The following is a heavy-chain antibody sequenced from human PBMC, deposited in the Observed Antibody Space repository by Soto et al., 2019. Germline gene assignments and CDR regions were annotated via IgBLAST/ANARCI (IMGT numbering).Heavy chain of an antibody. CDR3: ARGDVGAFDL. CDR2: IHSDGSST. Sequence: EVQLVESGGGLVQPGGSRELPGFASSLTFGYNWMPWARQFQGKGLVWVSRIHSDGSSTTYADSVKGRFTISRDNAKNTLYLQMASLRVEDTAVYYCARGDVGAFDLWGQGTMVTVSS. D-gene: IGHD1-26*01. V-gene: IGHV3-74*03. J-gene: IGHJ3*01. CDR1: SLTFGYNW.